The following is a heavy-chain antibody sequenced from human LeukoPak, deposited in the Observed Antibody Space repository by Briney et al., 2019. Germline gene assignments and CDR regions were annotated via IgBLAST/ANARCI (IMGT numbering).Heavy chain of an antibody. D-gene: IGHD6-19*01. J-gene: IGHJ4*02. CDR2: ISSSGSTI. V-gene: IGHV3-48*03. Sequence: GGSLRLSCAASGFTFSSYEMNWVRQAPGKGLEWVSYISSSGSTIHYADSVKGRFNISRDNAKNSLYLQMNSLRAEDTAVYYCARDRSGWYYFDYWGQGTLVTVSS. CDR3: ARDRSGWYYFDY. CDR1: GFTFSSYE.